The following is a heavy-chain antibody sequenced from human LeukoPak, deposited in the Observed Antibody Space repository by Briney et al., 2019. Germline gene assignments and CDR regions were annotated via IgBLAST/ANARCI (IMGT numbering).Heavy chain of an antibody. CDR2: IRYDGGNK. J-gene: IGHJ4*02. CDR3: AKDDYDYVWGSYRSYFDY. Sequence: GGSLTLSCAASGFTFSSYGMHWVPQAPGKGLEWVAFIRYDGGNKYYADSVKGRFTISRDNSKNTLYLQMNSLRAEDTAVYYCAKDDYDYVWGSYRSYFDYWGQGTLVTVSS. V-gene: IGHV3-30*02. D-gene: IGHD3-16*02. CDR1: GFTFSSYG.